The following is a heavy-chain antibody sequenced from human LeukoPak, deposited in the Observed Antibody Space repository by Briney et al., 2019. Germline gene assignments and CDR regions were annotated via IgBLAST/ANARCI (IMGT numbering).Heavy chain of an antibody. D-gene: IGHD3/OR15-3a*01. CDR1: GGTFSSYA. V-gene: IGHV1-69*05. CDR3: ARDLGTGAPEIYGMDV. J-gene: IGHJ6*02. Sequence: ASVKVSCKASGGTFSSYAISWVRQAPGQGLEWMGGIIPIFGTANYAQKFQGRVTITTDESTSTAYMELSSLRSEDTAVYYCARDLGTGAPEIYGMDVWGQGTTVTVSS. CDR2: IIPIFGTA.